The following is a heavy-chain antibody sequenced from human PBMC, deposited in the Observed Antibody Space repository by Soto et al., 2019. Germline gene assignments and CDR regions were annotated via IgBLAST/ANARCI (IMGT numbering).Heavy chain of an antibody. V-gene: IGHV3-23*01. CDR3: AKSYYDFWSGYSNWFDP. J-gene: IGHJ5*02. CDR2: ISGSGGST. CDR1: GFTFSSYA. D-gene: IGHD3-3*01. Sequence: PGGSLRLSCAASGFTFSSYAMSWVRQAPGKGLEWVSAISGSGGSTCYADSVKGRFTISRDNSKNTLYLQMNSLRAEDTAVYYCAKSYYDFWSGYSNWFDPWGQGTLVTVSS.